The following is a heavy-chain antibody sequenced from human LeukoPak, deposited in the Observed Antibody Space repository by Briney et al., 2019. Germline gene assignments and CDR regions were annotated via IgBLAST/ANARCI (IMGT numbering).Heavy chain of an antibody. V-gene: IGHV4-31*03. CDR1: GASFSSSTYY. Sequence: PSETLSLTCTVSGASFSSSTYYWSWIRQHPGKGLEWIGYIYYSGSTYYNPSLKSRVTISVDTSKNQFSLKLSSVTAADTAVYYCARDLGPNNWFDPWGQGTLVTVSS. CDR3: ARDLGPNNWFDP. D-gene: IGHD3-16*01. CDR2: IYYSGST. J-gene: IGHJ5*02.